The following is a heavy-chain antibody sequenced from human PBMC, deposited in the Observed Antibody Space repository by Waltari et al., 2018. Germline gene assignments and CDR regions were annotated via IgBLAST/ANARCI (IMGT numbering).Heavy chain of an antibody. CDR3: AQKNCSPGDGLDV. Sequence: QVQLQQWGAGLLKPSETLSLTCAVNGGSFSGYCWSWLRQPPGKGLEWIGEVNHRGTTSCNPSLKSRVTRSVDTSKKQFSLKLISVTAADTAVYYCAQKNCSPGDGLDVWGQGTTVTVSS. D-gene: IGHD1-1*01. CDR1: GGSFSGYC. J-gene: IGHJ6*02. V-gene: IGHV4-34*02. CDR2: VNHRGTT.